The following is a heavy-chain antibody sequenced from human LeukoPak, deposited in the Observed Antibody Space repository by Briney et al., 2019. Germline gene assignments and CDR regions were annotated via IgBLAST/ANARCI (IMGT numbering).Heavy chain of an antibody. Sequence: PSETLSLTCTVSGGSISSYYWSWIRQPPGKGLEWIGYIYYSGSTNYNPSFKSRVTISVDTSKNQFSLKLSSVTAADTAVYYCARSEWELHFDYWGQGALVTVSS. CDR3: ARSEWELHFDY. CDR1: GGSISSYY. D-gene: IGHD1-26*01. CDR2: IYYSGST. V-gene: IGHV4-59*01. J-gene: IGHJ4*02.